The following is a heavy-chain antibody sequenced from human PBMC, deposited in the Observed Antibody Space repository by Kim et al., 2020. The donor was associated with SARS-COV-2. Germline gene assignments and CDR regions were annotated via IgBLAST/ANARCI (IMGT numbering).Heavy chain of an antibody. CDR2: IYYSGST. Sequence: SETLSLTCTVSGGSISSSSYYWGWIRQPPGKGLEWIGSIYYSGSTYYNPSLKSRVTISVDTSKNQFSLKLSSVTAADTAVYYCARCRMGFGELLSYYYYGMDVWGQGTTVTVSS. J-gene: IGHJ6*02. CDR1: GGSISSSSYY. V-gene: IGHV4-39*01. CDR3: ARCRMGFGELLSYYYYGMDV. D-gene: IGHD3-10*01.